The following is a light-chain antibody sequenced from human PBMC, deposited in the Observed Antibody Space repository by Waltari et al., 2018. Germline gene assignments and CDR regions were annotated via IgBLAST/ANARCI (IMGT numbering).Light chain of an antibody. V-gene: IGKV1-5*03. J-gene: IGKJ1*01. CDR1: QSISSW. CDR3: QQYNSYSWT. CDR2: KAS. Sequence: DIQMTKSPSTLSASVGNRVTITCRASQSISSWLAWYQQKPGKAPKVLIYKASSLESGVPSRFSGSGSGTEFTLTISSLQPDDFATYYCQQYNSYSWTFGQGTKVEIK.